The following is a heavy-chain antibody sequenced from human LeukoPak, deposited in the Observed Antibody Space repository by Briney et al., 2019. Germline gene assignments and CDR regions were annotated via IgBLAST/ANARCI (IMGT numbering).Heavy chain of an antibody. CDR3: ANSMVRGVTQYFQH. CDR1: GFTFSSYG. Sequence: GGSLRLSCAASGFTFSSYGMHWVRQAPGKGLEWVAFIRYDGSNKYYADSVKGRFTISRDNSKNTLYLQMNSLRAEDTAVYYCANSMVRGVTQYFQHWGQGTLVTVSS. J-gene: IGHJ1*01. CDR2: IRYDGSNK. V-gene: IGHV3-30*02. D-gene: IGHD3-10*01.